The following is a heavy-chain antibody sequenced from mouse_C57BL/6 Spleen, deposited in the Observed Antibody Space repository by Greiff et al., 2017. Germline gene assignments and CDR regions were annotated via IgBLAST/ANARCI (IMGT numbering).Heavy chain of an antibody. J-gene: IGHJ2*01. CDR3: AGGTLGSYFDY. CDR1: GYTFTSYW. V-gene: IGHV1-7*01. D-gene: IGHD3-3*01. CDR2: INPSSGYN. Sequence: QVQLQQSGAELAKPGASVKLSCKASGYTFTSYWMHWVKQRPGQGLEWIGYINPSSGYNKYNQKFKDKATLTADKSSSTAYMQLSSLTYEDSAVYYCAGGTLGSYFDYWGQGTTLTVSS.